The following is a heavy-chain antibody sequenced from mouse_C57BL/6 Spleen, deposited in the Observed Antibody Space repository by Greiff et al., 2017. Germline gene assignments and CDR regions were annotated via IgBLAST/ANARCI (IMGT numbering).Heavy chain of an antibody. D-gene: IGHD1-1*01. J-gene: IGHJ4*01. CDR3: ARDQGLITAVVATDAMDY. CDR1: GFTFSSYA. V-gene: IGHV5-4*01. Sequence: VQLKESGGGLVKPGGSLKLSCAASGFTFSSYAMSWVRQTPEKRLEWVATISDGGSYTYYPDNVKGRFTISRDNAKNNLYLQMSHLKSEDTAMYYGARDQGLITAVVATDAMDYWGQGTSVTVSS. CDR2: ISDGGSYT.